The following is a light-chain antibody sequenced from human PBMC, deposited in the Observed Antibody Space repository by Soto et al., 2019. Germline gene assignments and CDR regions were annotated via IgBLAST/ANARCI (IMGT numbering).Light chain of an antibody. Sequence: DIQMTQSPSTLSASVGDRVTITCRASKSISSWLDWYQQKPGKDPKLLIYKASSLESGVPSRFSGSGSGTEFTLTISSLQPDDFATYYCQQFNNYPWTFGQGTRVEIK. CDR3: QQFNNYPWT. CDR1: KSISSW. J-gene: IGKJ1*01. CDR2: KAS. V-gene: IGKV1-5*03.